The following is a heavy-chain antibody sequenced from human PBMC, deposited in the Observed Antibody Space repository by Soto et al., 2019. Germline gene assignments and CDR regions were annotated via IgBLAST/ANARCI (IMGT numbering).Heavy chain of an antibody. CDR3: AREGGLDGYNDAFGI. CDR1: GGSISSGGYS. Sequence: SETLSLTCAVSGGSISSGGYSWSWIRQPPGKGLEWIGYIYHSGSTYYNPSLKSRVTISVDRSKNQFSLKLSSVTAADTAVYYCAREGGLDGYNDAFGIWGQGTMVTVSS. V-gene: IGHV4-30-2*01. D-gene: IGHD5-12*01. CDR2: IYHSGST. J-gene: IGHJ3*02.